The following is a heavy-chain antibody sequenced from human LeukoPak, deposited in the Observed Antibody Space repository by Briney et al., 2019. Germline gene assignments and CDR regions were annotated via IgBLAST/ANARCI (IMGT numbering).Heavy chain of an antibody. D-gene: IGHD2-21*02. V-gene: IGHV3-64*01. CDR1: GSTFSTSD. CDR2: INANGDTT. CDR3: ARGRTADSYYSYFDV. J-gene: IGHJ6*03. Sequence: PGGSPRLSCIVSGSTFSTSDIHWVGQAPGNGLEYVAAINANGDTTYYANSVKGRSTISRDNSKNTVFLQMGGLRDEDMAVYYCARGRTADSYYSYFDVWGKGTTVAVSS.